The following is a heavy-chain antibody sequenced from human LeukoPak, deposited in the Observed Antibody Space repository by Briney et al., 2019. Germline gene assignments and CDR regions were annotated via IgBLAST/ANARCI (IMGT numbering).Heavy chain of an antibody. CDR1: GYTFTSYY. CDR2: INPSGGST. Sequence: ASVKVSCKASGYTFTSYYMHWVRQAPGQGLEWMGLINPSGGSTSYAHKFQGRVTMTRDMSKSTFYMELSSLRSEDTAVYYCARDVGYSSSWSYFDYWGQGTLVTVSS. J-gene: IGHJ4*02. V-gene: IGHV1-46*01. D-gene: IGHD6-13*01. CDR3: ARDVGYSSSWSYFDY.